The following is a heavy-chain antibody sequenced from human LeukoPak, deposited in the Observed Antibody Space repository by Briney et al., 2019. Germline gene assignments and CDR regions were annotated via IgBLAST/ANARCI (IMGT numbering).Heavy chain of an antibody. CDR3: ARLQQQLVRRFDP. D-gene: IGHD6-13*01. V-gene: IGHV1-46*01. J-gene: IGHJ5*02. Sequence: GASVKVSCKASGYTFTSYYTHWVRQAPGQGLEWMGIINPSGGSTSHAQKFQGRVTMTRDTSTSTVYMELSSLRSEDTAVYYCARLQQQLVRRFDPWGQGTLVTVSS. CDR1: GYTFTSYY. CDR2: INPSGGST.